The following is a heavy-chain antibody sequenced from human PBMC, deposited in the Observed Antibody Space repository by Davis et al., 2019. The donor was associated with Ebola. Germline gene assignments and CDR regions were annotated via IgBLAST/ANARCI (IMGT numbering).Heavy chain of an antibody. CDR1: GFSFSSYW. J-gene: IGHJ6*02. CDR2: IKSDGSTK. V-gene: IGHV3-74*01. D-gene: IGHD6-6*01. CDR3: AKRLVEEVYYYGMDV. Sequence: GESLKISCVVSGFSFSSYWMHWVRQAPGKGLVWVSRIKSDGSTKSYADSVKGRFTISRDNSKNTLYLQMNSLRAEDTAVYYCAKRLVEEVYYYGMDVWGQGTTVTVSS.